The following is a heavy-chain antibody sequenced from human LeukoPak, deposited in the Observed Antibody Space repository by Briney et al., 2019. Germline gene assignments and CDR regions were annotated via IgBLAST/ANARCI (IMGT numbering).Heavy chain of an antibody. V-gene: IGHV3-30*18. J-gene: IGHJ4*02. D-gene: IGHD5-18*01. CDR3: AKGLQLWAPIDY. Sequence: GRSLRLSCAASGFTFSSYGMHWVRQAPGKGLEWVAVISYDGSNKYYADSVKGRFTISRDNSKNMLYLQMNSLRAEDTAVYYCAKGLQLWAPIDYWGQGTLVTVSS. CDR1: GFTFSSYG. CDR2: ISYDGSNK.